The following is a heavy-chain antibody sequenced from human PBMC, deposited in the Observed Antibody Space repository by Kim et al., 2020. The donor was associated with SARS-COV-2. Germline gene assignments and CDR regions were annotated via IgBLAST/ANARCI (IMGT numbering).Heavy chain of an antibody. D-gene: IGHD2-15*01. V-gene: IGHV3-23*01. CDR2: VRTTGRDT. J-gene: IGHJ3*02. CDR3: ASYCLGGGCSSCSNDI. Sequence: GGSLRLSCTASGPTFSGYDVSWVRQAPGKGLEWVSSVRTTGRDTYYADSVKGRFTISRDNSKNTLYLQMNSLRADDTAIYYCASYCLGGGCSSCSNDIWG. CDR1: GPTFSGYD.